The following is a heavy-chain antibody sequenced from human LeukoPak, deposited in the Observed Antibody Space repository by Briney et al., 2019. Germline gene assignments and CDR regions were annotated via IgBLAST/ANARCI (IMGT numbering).Heavy chain of an antibody. CDR1: GGSISSFY. Sequence: SETLSLTCTVSGGSISSFYWSWIRQPSRKGLASLGYIYYSGSTNYNPSLKSRVTISVDTSKNQFSLKLSSVTAADTAVYYCARSGYSYGQPSDYWGQGTLVTVSS. CDR2: IYYSGST. J-gene: IGHJ4*02. D-gene: IGHD5-18*01. V-gene: IGHV4-59*01. CDR3: ARSGYSYGQPSDY.